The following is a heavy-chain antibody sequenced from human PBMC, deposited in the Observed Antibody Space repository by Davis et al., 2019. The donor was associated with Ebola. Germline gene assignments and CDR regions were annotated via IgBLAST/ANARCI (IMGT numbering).Heavy chain of an antibody. Sequence: MPSETLSPTCTVSGGSISSYYWTWIRQPPGKGLEWIGYIYDSGSTNYNPFLKSRVTISLDTSQNQFSLKLSSVTAADTAVYYCARDSQFLEWLLRESHGMDVWGQGTTVTVSS. D-gene: IGHD3-3*01. CDR1: GGSISSYY. CDR2: IYDSGST. V-gene: IGHV4-59*12. J-gene: IGHJ6*02. CDR3: ARDSQFLEWLLRESHGMDV.